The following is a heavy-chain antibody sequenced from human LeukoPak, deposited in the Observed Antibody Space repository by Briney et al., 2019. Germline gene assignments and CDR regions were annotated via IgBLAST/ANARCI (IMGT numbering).Heavy chain of an antibody. Sequence: GGSLRLSCTASGFTFSDYYMSWFRQAPGKGLEWLSHISGSGRTIYYADSVKGRLTFARDTAKNSLYLQVNTLRAEDTAVSYCARDLTGTYAFDFWGQGTMVTVSS. D-gene: IGHD4-17*01. CDR2: ISGSGRTI. CDR1: GFTFSDYY. J-gene: IGHJ3*01. V-gene: IGHV3-11*04. CDR3: ARDLTGTYAFDF.